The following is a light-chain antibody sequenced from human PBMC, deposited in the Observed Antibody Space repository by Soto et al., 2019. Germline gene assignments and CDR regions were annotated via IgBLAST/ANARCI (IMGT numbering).Light chain of an antibody. CDR1: QSISDS. CDR3: QQRRKWPKT. CDR2: DAS. Sequence: EVVLTQSPATLSLSPGERATLSCRASQSISDSLAWYQQKPGQAPRLLISDASNRATGIPARFSGSGSGTDFTLTISSLEPEDFAVYYCQQRRKWPKTFGQGTKVDI. V-gene: IGKV3-11*01. J-gene: IGKJ1*01.